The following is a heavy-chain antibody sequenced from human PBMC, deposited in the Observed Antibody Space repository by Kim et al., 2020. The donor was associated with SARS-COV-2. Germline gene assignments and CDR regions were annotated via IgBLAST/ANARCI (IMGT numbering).Heavy chain of an antibody. J-gene: IGHJ4*02. CDR1: GYTFTSYA. CDR2: INTNTGNP. Sequence: ASVKVSCKASGYTFTSYAMNWVRQAPGQGLEWMGWINTNTGNPTYAQGFTGRFVFSLDTSDSTGYLQISSLKAEDTAVYYCAMSPNYYDSSGYPLHYFDYWGQGTMVTVSS. V-gene: IGHV7-4-1*02. CDR3: AMSPNYYDSSGYPLHYFDY. D-gene: IGHD3-22*01.